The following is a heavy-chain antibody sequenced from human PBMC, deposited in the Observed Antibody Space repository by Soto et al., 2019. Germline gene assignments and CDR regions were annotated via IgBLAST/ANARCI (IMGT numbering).Heavy chain of an antibody. CDR1: GGSISSYY. Sequence: PSETLSLTCTVSGGSISSYYWSWIRQPPGKGLEWIGYIYYSGSTNYNPSLKSRVTISVDTSKNQFSLKLSSVTAADTAVYYCARVASPYSSSWYYFDYWGQGNLVTVS. D-gene: IGHD6-13*01. J-gene: IGHJ4*02. CDR2: IYYSGST. V-gene: IGHV4-59*01. CDR3: ARVASPYSSSWYYFDY.